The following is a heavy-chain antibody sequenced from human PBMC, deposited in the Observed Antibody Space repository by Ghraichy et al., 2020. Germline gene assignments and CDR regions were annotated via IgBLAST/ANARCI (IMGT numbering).Heavy chain of an antibody. CDR1: GFTFSSYW. Sequence: GGSLTLSCAASGFTFSSYWMSWVRQAPGKGLEWVANIKQDGSEKYYVDSVKGRFTISRDNAKNSLYLQMNSLRAEDTAVYYCARDQGYDILTGYYRYYYGSGPPPGMDVWGQGTTVTVSS. V-gene: IGHV3-7*01. D-gene: IGHD3-9*01. J-gene: IGHJ6*02. CDR2: IKQDGSEK. CDR3: ARDQGYDILTGYYRYYYGSGPPPGMDV.